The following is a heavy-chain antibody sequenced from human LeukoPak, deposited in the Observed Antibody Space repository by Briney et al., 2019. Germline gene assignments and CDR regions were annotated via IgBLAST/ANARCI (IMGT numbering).Heavy chain of an antibody. CDR1: GFTVSSNY. CDR3: ARESGYSYGRTS. V-gene: IGHV3-66*01. D-gene: IGHD5-18*01. J-gene: IGHJ5*02. Sequence: GSLRLSCAASGFTVSSNYMSWVRQAPGKGLEWVSVIYSGGSTYYADSVKGRFTISRDNSKNTLYLQMNSLRAEDTAVYYCARESGYSYGRTSWGQGTLVTVSS. CDR2: IYSGGST.